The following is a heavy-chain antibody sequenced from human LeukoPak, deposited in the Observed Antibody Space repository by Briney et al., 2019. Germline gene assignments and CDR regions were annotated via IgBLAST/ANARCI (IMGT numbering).Heavy chain of an antibody. CDR3: ARDSDSSGYFDY. J-gene: IGHJ4*02. CDR1: GYTFTGYY. CDR2: IIPIFGTA. V-gene: IGHV1-69*13. Sequence: ASVKVSCKASGYTFTGYYMHWVRQAPGQGLEWMGGIIPIFGTANYAQKFQGRVTITADESTSTAYMELSSLRSEDTAVYYCARDSDSSGYFDYWGQGTLVTVYS. D-gene: IGHD3-22*01.